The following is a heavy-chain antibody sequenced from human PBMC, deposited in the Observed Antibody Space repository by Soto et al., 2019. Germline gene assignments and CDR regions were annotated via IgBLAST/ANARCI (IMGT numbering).Heavy chain of an antibody. CDR3: ARESRSYDILTGYHHYYYMDV. CDR2: ISAYNGNT. J-gene: IGHJ6*03. CDR1: GYTFTSYG. Sequence: QVQLVQSGAEVKKPGASVKVSCKASGYTFTSYGISWVRQAPGQGLEWMGWISAYNGNTNYAQKLQGRVTMTTDTSTRTAYMELRSLRSDDTAVYYCARESRSYDILTGYHHYYYMDVWGKGTTVTVYS. D-gene: IGHD3-9*01. V-gene: IGHV1-18*01.